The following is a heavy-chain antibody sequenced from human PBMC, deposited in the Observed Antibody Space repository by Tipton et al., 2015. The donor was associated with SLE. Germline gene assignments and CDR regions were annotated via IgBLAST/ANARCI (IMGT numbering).Heavy chain of an antibody. CDR2: IYYSGST. J-gene: IGHJ4*02. CDR1: GGSISSYY. Sequence: TLSLTCTVSGGSISSYYWNWIRQSPGKGLEWIGYIYYSGSTNYNPSLKSRVTISVDTSKNQFSLKLSSVTAADTAVYYCARNYYDGSPVLLWGYWGQGTLVTVSS. CDR3: ARNYYDGSPVLLWGY. D-gene: IGHD3-22*01. V-gene: IGHV4-59*01.